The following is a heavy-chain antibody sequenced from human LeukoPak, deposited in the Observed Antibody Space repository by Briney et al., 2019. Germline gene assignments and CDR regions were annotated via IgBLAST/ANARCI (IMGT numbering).Heavy chain of an antibody. CDR3: ATEPRNYYYYYMDV. J-gene: IGHJ6*03. CDR2: ISGSGGST. V-gene: IGHV3-23*01. D-gene: IGHD1-14*01. CDR1: GFTFSSYA. Sequence: GGSLRLSCAASGFTFSSYAMSWVRQAPGKGLEWVSAISGSGGSTYYADSVKGRFTISRDNSKNTLYLQMNSLRAEDTAVYYCATEPRNYYYYYMDVWGKGITVTVSS.